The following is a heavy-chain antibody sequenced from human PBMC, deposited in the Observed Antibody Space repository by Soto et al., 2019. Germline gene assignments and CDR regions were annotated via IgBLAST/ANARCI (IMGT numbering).Heavy chain of an antibody. CDR1: GFTFSSYV. Sequence: GGSLRLSCAASGFTFSSYVMTWVRQAPGKGLEWVSGISGSGVSTYSADSVKGRFTISRDNSKNTLYLQMNSLRAEDTAVYYCAKDRGSGSTSWYNGWFDPWGQGTLVTVSS. CDR2: ISGSGVST. D-gene: IGHD2-2*02. CDR3: AKDRGSGSTSWYNGWFDP. V-gene: IGHV3-23*01. J-gene: IGHJ5*02.